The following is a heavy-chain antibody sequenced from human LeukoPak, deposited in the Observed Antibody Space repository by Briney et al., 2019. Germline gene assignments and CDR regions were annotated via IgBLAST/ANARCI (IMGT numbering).Heavy chain of an antibody. J-gene: IGHJ4*02. CDR2: ISSSSSYI. CDR1: GFTFSSYS. V-gene: IGHV3-21*01. Sequence: PGGSLRLSCAASGFTFSSYSMNWVRQAPGKGLEWVSSISSSSSYIYYADSVKGRFTISRDNAKNTLYLQMNSLRAEDTAVYYCARDSGYSYGYDYWGQGTLVTVSS. D-gene: IGHD5-18*01. CDR3: ARDSGYSYGYDY.